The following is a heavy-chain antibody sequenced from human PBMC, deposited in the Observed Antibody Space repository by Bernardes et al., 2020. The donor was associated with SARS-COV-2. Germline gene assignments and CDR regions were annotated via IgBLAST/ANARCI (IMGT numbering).Heavy chain of an antibody. D-gene: IGHD3-10*01. V-gene: IGHV3-30-3*01. CDR3: VRQFEGLDV. CDR1: AFTFSTYT. CDR2: IESDGITK. Sequence: GGSLRLSCAASAFTFSTYTMHWVRQAPGKGLEWVGVIESDGITKFYSDSVRGRFTVSRDNSKNMLNLQMNSLTSDDTAVYYCVRQFEGLDVWGQGTTVTVSS. J-gene: IGHJ6*02.